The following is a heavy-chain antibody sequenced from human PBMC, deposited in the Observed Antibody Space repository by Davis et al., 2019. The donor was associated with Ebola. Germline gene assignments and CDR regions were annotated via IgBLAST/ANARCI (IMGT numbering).Heavy chain of an antibody. Sequence: GESLKISCAASGFTFSSYDMRWVRQATGKGLEWVSAIGTAGDTYYPGSVKGRFTISREKAKNSLYLQMNSLRGEDTAVYYCARAGFGEIYFDYWGQGTLVTVSS. CDR3: ARAGFGEIYFDY. J-gene: IGHJ4*02. V-gene: IGHV3-13*01. CDR1: GFTFSSYD. CDR2: IGTAGDT. D-gene: IGHD3-10*01.